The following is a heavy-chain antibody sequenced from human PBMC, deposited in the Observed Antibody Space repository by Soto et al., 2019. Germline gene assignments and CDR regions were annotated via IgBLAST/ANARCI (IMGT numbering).Heavy chain of an antibody. CDR1: GYIFSDYA. V-gene: IGHV1-3*04. D-gene: IGHD6-6*01. J-gene: IGHJ3*02. CDR2: INTANGNT. Sequence: QVQLVQSGAEVKEPGASVKVSCKASGYIFSDYAIHWVRQAPGQRLEWMGWINTANGNTKYSQKFQGRVTLTRDTSASTVYMELSSLTSEDTAVFHCARVSSSIPARPGFDIWGQGTMVTVSS. CDR3: ARVSSSIPARPGFDI.